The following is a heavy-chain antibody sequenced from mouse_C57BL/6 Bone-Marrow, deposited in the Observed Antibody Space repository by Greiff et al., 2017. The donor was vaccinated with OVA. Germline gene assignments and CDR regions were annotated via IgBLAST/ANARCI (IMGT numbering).Heavy chain of an antibody. V-gene: IGHV5-6*02. J-gene: IGHJ3*01. CDR2: ISSGGSYT. D-gene: IGHD2-4*01. Sequence: EVKLMESGGDLVKPGGSLKLSCAASGFTFSSYGMSWVRQTPDKRLEWVATISSGGSYTYYPDSVKGRFTISRDNAKNTLYLQMSSLKSEDTAMYYCARRTMITTAWFAYWGQGTLVTVSA. CDR1: GFTFSSYG. CDR3: ARRTMITTAWFAY.